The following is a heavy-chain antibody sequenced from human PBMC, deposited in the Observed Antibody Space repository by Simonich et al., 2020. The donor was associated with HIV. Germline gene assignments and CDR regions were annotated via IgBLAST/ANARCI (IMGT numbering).Heavy chain of an antibody. V-gene: IGHV5-51*01. Sequence: EVQLVQSGAEVKKPGESLKISCKGSGYRFTSFWIGWVRQMPGKGLEWGGILCPGYSATRYNPSFQGQVTISADKSISTAYLQWSSLKASDTAMYYCARQYSSGWYFWFDPWGQGTLVTVSS. D-gene: IGHD6-19*01. J-gene: IGHJ5*02. CDR1: GYRFTSFW. CDR2: LCPGYSAT. CDR3: ARQYSSGWYFWFDP.